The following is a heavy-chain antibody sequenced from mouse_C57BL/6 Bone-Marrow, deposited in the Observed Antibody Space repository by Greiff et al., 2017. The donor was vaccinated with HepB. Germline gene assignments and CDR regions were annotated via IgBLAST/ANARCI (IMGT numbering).Heavy chain of an antibody. CDR3: ARHYYGSSYVGYWYFDV. V-gene: IGHV5-12*01. CDR2: ISNGGGST. J-gene: IGHJ1*03. CDR1: GFTFSDYY. Sequence: EVKLVESGGGLVQPGGSLKLSCAASGFTFSDYYMYWVRQTPEKRLEWVAYISNGGGSTYYPDTVKGRFNISRDNAKNTLYLQISRLKSEDTAMYYCARHYYGSSYVGYWYFDVWGTGTTVTVSS. D-gene: IGHD1-1*01.